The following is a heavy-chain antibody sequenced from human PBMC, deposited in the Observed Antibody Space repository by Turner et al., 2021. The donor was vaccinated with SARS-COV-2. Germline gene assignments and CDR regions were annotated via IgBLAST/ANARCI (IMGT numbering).Heavy chain of an antibody. CDR1: GFTFSSYG. CDR3: ARDRVSSSWTFDY. Sequence: QVQLVESGGGVVQPGRSLRLSCAASGFTFSSYGMHWVRQAPGKGLEWVAVIWYDGSNKYYADSVKGRFTISRDNSKNTLYRQMNSLRAEDTAVYYCARDRVSSSWTFDYWGQGTLVTVSS. J-gene: IGHJ4*02. CDR2: IWYDGSNK. D-gene: IGHD6-13*01. V-gene: IGHV3-33*01.